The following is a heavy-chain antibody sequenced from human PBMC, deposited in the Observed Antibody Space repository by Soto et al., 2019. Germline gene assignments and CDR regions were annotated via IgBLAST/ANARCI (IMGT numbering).Heavy chain of an antibody. D-gene: IGHD5-18*01. J-gene: IGHJ6*02. CDR2: IYYSGST. CDR3: ASGGYSYSLGYYYYHGNDV. CDR1: GGSVSSGSYY. V-gene: IGHV4-61*01. Sequence: PSETLSLTGTVSGGSVSSGSYYWSWIRQPPGKGLEWIGYIYYSGSTNYNPSLKSRVTISVDTSKNQFSLKLSSVTAADTAVYYCASGGYSYSLGYYYYHGNDVSCPAPTFTVSS.